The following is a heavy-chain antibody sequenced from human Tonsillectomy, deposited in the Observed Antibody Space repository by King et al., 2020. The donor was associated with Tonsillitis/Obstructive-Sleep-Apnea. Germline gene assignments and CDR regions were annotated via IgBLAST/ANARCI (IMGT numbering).Heavy chain of an antibody. CDR3: AKDIGGPHYYYYYMDV. V-gene: IGHV3-43*01. Sequence: VQLVESGGVVVQPGGSLRLSCAASGFTFDDYTMHWVRQAPGKGLEWISLITWDGDNTYYADSVKGRFTIPRDNSKNSLYLQMNSLRTEDTALYYCAKDIGGPHYYYYYMDVWGKGTTVTVSS. CDR1: GFTFDDYT. CDR2: ITWDGDNT. J-gene: IGHJ6*03.